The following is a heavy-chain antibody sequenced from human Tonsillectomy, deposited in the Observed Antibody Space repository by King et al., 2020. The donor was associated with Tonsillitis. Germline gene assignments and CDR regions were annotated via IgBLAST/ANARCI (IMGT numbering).Heavy chain of an antibody. V-gene: IGHV1-46*03. Sequence: VQLVESGAEVKKPGASVKVSCKASGYTFTSSYIHWVRQAPGQGLEWGGIINPSVGKPSLAQKFQGRVTVTRDTSTSTVYMELGSLRSEDTAVYYSARGYSTTAFDYWGQGTLVTVAS. J-gene: IGHJ4*02. CDR1: GYTFTSSY. CDR2: INPSVGKP. CDR3: ARGYSTTAFDY. D-gene: IGHD2-2*01.